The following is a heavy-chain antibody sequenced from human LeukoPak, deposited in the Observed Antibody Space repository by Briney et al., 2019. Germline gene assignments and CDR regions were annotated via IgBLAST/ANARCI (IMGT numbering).Heavy chain of an antibody. CDR1: GFTFNNYV. J-gene: IGHJ6*03. V-gene: IGHV3-23*01. Sequence: PGGSLRLSCVTSGFTFNNYVMAWVRQAPGKGLEGVSTISAVFTNTYSADSVKGRVTISRDNSKNTLYLQMKSLRAEDTAVYYCAKDLFSGSGRAGNMDVWGNGTTVIVSS. CDR2: ISAVFTNT. D-gene: IGHD3-10*01. CDR3: AKDLFSGSGRAGNMDV.